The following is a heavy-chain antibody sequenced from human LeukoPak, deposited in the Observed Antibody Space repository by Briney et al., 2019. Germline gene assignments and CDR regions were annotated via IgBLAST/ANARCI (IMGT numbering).Heavy chain of an antibody. J-gene: IGHJ5*02. CDR1: GYTFTSYG. Sequence: ASVKVSCKASGYTFTSYGISWVRRAPGQGLEWMGWISAYNGNTNYAQKLQGRVTMTTDTSTSTAYMELRSLRSDDTAVYYCARDAWWQRLVSRNWFDPWGQGTLVTVSS. D-gene: IGHD2-15*01. CDR2: ISAYNGNT. V-gene: IGHV1-18*01. CDR3: ARDAWWQRLVSRNWFDP.